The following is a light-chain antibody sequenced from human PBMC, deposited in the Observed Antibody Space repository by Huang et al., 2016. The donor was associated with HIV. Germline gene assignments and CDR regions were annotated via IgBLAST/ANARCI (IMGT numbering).Light chain of an antibody. CDR1: QSISNY. CDR3: QQSYSSRLS. CDR2: SVF. Sequence: DIQMTQSPSSLSASVGDRVTITCRASQSISNYLNWYQHKRGQAPRLLIHSVFSLQSGVPSRFSGGGSGTDFTLTISSLQPEDFATYYCQQSYSSRLSFGGGTKVEIK. V-gene: IGKV1-39*01. J-gene: IGKJ4*01.